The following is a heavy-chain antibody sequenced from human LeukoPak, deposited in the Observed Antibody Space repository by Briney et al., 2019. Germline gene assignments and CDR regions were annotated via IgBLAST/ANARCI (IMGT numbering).Heavy chain of an antibody. CDR3: ASRLRERFDS. CDR1: GYSFPNYW. Sequence: GESLKISCKVSGYSFPNYWIGWVSQMPGKGLEWLGILYPGDSDTRYSPSFQGQVTISADKSISTAYLQWSSLKASDTAMYYCASRLRERFDSWGQGTLVTVSS. D-gene: IGHD5-12*01. V-gene: IGHV5-51*01. CDR2: LYPGDSDT. J-gene: IGHJ4*02.